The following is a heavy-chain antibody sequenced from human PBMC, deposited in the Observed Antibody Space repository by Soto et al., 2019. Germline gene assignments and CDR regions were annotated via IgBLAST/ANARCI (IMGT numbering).Heavy chain of an antibody. CDR1: GFTFSSYG. CDR3: AKDLLGPGRAYGMDV. J-gene: IGHJ6*02. Sequence: QVQLVESGGGVVQPGRSLRLSCAGSGFTFSSYGMHWVRQAPGKGLEWVAVISYDGSNKYYADSVKGRFTISRDNSKNTLYLQMNSLRAEDTAVYYCAKDLLGPGRAYGMDVWGQGTTVTVSS. D-gene: IGHD7-27*01. CDR2: ISYDGSNK. V-gene: IGHV3-30*18.